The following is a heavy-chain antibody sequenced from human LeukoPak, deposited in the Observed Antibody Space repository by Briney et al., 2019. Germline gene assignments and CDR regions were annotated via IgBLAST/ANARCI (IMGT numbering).Heavy chain of an antibody. D-gene: IGHD3-10*01. Sequence: PGGSLRLSCAASGFIFTNAWMNWVRQAPGKGLEWVGHIKSTSDGGTTDYAAPVKGRFTISRDDSKSTLYLQMNSLKTEDTAVYYCTTDPVNRFYYASGSDYWGQGTLVTVSS. J-gene: IGHJ4*02. CDR1: GFIFTNAW. V-gene: IGHV3-15*01. CDR2: IKSTSDGGTT. CDR3: TTDPVNRFYYASGSDY.